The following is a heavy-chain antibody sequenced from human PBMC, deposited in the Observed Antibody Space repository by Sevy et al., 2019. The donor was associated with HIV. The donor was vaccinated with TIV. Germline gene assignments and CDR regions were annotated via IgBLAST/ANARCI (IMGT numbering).Heavy chain of an antibody. CDR1: GFTFNNAW. CDR3: ATAPGYYDSAPFDY. J-gene: IGHJ4*02. D-gene: IGHD3-22*01. CDR2: IKSKIDGETT. Sequence: GGSLILSCAVSGFTFNNAWMNWVRQAPGTGLQWVGLIKSKIDGETTDYAAPLKGRFTISRDDSKNTLYLQMNSLKIEDTAVYHCATAPGYYDSAPFDYWGPGTLVTVSS. V-gene: IGHV3-15*01.